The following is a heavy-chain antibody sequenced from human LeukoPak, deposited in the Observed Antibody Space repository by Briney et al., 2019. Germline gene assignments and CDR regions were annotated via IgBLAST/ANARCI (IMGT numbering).Heavy chain of an antibody. CDR3: ARSVLDQPVNHWFDP. J-gene: IGHJ5*02. CDR1: GASIRSSY. CDR2: IYHTGST. D-gene: IGHD2-2*01. Sequence: SETLSLTCTVSGASIRSSYWTWIRQPPGKGLEWIGYIYHTGSTNYNPSLKSRLTISLDTSKNQFSLKLNSVTAADTAVYYCARSVLDQPVNHWFDPWGQGSLVTVSS. V-gene: IGHV4-59*01.